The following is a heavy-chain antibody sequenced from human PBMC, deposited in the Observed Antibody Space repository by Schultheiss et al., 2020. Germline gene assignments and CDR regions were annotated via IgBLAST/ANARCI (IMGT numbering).Heavy chain of an antibody. CDR2: IYHSGST. V-gene: IGHV4-30-2*01. CDR3: ARVPYGDYVVSDY. Sequence: SETLSLTCAVSGGSISSGGYSWSWIRQPPGKGLEWIGYIYHSGSTNYNPSLKSRVTISVDTSKNQFSLKLSSVTAADTAVYYCARVPYGDYVVSDYWGQGTLVTVSS. D-gene: IGHD4-17*01. CDR1: GGSISSGGYS. J-gene: IGHJ4*02.